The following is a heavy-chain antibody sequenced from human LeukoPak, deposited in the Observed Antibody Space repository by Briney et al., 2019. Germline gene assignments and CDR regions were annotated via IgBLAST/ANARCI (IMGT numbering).Heavy chain of an antibody. J-gene: IGHJ3*02. CDR1: GGSISRYQ. D-gene: IGHD2-21*01. CDR3: ARKIDFDI. V-gene: IGHV4-59*01. CDR2: IYYSGST. Sequence: SETLSLTCPVSGGSISRYQWNWIRQPPAKGLEWIGFIYYSGSTYYNPSLKSRVTISVDMSKSQFSLRLTSVTAADTAVYYCARKIDFDIWGQGTLVTVSS.